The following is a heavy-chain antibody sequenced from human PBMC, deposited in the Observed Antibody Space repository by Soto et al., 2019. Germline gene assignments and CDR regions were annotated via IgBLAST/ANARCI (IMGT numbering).Heavy chain of an antibody. CDR1: GFPFSDCG. Sequence: PGGSLRLSCAASGFPFSDCGMSWVRQTPGKGLEWLSTISSSGVNTHYADSVKGRFTISRDNSRNTLYLLMSRLRAEDTALYFCAKYDSADYSKWSDPSWGQGTQVTVSS. J-gene: IGHJ5*02. CDR3: AKYDSADYSKWSDPS. D-gene: IGHD3-22*01. CDR2: ISSSGVNT. V-gene: IGHV3-23*01.